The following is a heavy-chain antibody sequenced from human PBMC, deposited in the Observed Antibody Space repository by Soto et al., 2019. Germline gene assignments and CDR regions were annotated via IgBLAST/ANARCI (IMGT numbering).Heavy chain of an antibody. J-gene: IGHJ6*03. V-gene: IGHV4-34*01. D-gene: IGHD3-22*01. Sequence: PSETLSLTCAVYGGSFSGYYWSWIRQPPGKGLEWIGEINHSGSTNYNPSLKSRVTISVDTSKNQFSLKLSSVTAADTAVYYCACWVVVENYYNMDVWGKGPRVP. CDR3: ACWVVVENYYNMDV. CDR2: INHSGST. CDR1: GGSFSGYY.